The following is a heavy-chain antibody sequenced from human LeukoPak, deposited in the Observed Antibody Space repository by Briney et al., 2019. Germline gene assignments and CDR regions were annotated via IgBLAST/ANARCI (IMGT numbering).Heavy chain of an antibody. CDR3: ARDVDTAMVAV. CDR1: GGSFSGYY. Sequence: SETLSLTCAVYGGSFSGYYWSWIRQPPGKGLEWIGEINHSGSTNYNPSLKSRVTISVDTSKNQFSLKLSSVTAADTAVYYCARDVDTAMVAVWGQGTLVTVSS. J-gene: IGHJ4*02. V-gene: IGHV4-34*01. CDR2: INHSGST. D-gene: IGHD5-18*01.